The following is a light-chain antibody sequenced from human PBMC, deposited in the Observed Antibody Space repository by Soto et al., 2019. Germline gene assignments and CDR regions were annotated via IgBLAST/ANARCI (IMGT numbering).Light chain of an antibody. CDR1: QSVSSSY. CDR3: QQYGSSPLT. J-gene: IGKJ4*01. CDR2: GAS. V-gene: IGKV3-20*01. Sequence: EIVLTQSPGTLSLSPGQRATLSCRASQSVSSSYLAWYQQKPGQAPRLLIYGASSRATGILDRFIGSGSGTDFTLTISRLETEDFAVYYCQQYGSSPLTFGGGTKVDIK.